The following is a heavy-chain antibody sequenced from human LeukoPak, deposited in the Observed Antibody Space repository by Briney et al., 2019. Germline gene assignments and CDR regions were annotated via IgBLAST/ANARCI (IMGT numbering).Heavy chain of an antibody. D-gene: IGHD6-6*01. Sequence: ASVKVSCKASGYTCTSYDINWVRQATGQGLGWIGWMSPNSGNTAYAQKFQGRVTMSRDTSISTAYMELSSLRSEDTAVYYCARLPKYSRPLDYWGQGTLVTVSS. V-gene: IGHV1-8*01. J-gene: IGHJ4*02. CDR2: MSPNSGNT. CDR1: GYTCTSYD. CDR3: ARLPKYSRPLDY.